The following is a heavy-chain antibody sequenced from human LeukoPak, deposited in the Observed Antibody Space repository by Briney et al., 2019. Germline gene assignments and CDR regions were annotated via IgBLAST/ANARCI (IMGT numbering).Heavy chain of an antibody. J-gene: IGHJ4*02. CDR3: AREGPQLRYFDFDY. D-gene: IGHD3-9*01. CDR2: FSGSGSTT. CDR1: GFTFRNYA. Sequence: PGGSLRLSCAASGFTFRNYAMNWVRQAPGKGLEWVSGFSGSGSTTDYADSVKGRFTISRDNAKNSLYLQMNSLRAEDTAVYYCAREGPQLRYFDFDYWGQGTLVTVSS. V-gene: IGHV3-23*01.